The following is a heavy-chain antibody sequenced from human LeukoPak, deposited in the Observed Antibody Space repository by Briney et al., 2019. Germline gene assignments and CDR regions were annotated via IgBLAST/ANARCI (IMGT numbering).Heavy chain of an antibody. D-gene: IGHD6-19*01. V-gene: IGHV3-64*04. Sequence: PGGSLRLSCSASGFTFSTYPMHWVRQAPGRGLEYVSSISTDGDTYYADSVKGRFTISRDNSKNTLYLQMNSLRAEDTAVYYCARGGVYSSGSYYLYYFDYWGQGTLVTVSS. CDR3: ARGGVYSSGSYYLYYFDY. CDR2: ISTDGDT. CDR1: GFTFSTYP. J-gene: IGHJ4*02.